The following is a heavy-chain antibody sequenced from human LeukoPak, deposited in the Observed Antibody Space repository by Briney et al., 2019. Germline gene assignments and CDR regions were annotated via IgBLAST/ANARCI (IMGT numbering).Heavy chain of an antibody. CDR3: ARDRAIVVVTAPDY. V-gene: IGHV1-18*01. Sequence: ASVKVSCKASGYTFTSYGISWVRQAPGQGLEWMGWISAYNGNTNYAQKLQGRVTTTTDTSTSTAYMELRSLRSDDTAVYYCARDRAIVVVTAPDYWGQGTLVTVSS. CDR1: GYTFTSYG. J-gene: IGHJ4*02. D-gene: IGHD2-21*02. CDR2: ISAYNGNT.